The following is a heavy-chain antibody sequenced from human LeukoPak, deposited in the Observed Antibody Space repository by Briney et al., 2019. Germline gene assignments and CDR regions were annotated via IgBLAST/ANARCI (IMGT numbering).Heavy chain of an antibody. CDR3: ARDEDYADAFDI. Sequence: GSLRLSCAASGFTFSSYAMSWVRQAPGKGLEWVSSISSSSSYIYYADSVKGRFTISRDNAKNSLYLQMNSLRAEDTAVYYCARDEDYADAFDIWGQGTMVTVSS. CDR2: ISSSSSYI. J-gene: IGHJ3*02. D-gene: IGHD4-17*01. V-gene: IGHV3-21*01. CDR1: GFTFSSYA.